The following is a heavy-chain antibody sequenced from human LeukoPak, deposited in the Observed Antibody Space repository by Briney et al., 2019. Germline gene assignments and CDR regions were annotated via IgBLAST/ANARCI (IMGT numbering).Heavy chain of an antibody. CDR2: IYPVDSDI. Sequence: GESLKISGQGSGYRFTSYWIAGVRQMPGKGLEWMGIIYPVDSDIRSSPSFQGQVTISADKSISTAYLQWSSLKASDTAMYYCASTMYYCSSTSCYSNWFDPWGQGTLVTVSS. D-gene: IGHD2-2*01. V-gene: IGHV5-51*01. CDR3: ASTMYYCSSTSCYSNWFDP. CDR1: GYRFTSYW. J-gene: IGHJ5*02.